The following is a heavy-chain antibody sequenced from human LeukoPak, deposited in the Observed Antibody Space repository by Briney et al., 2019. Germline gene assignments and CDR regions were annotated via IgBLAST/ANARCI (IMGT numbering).Heavy chain of an antibody. CDR2: IYYSGST. V-gene: IGHV4-39*07. D-gene: IGHD3-10*01. CDR1: GGSISSYY. CDR3: ARVVTMVRGVIKAPGWFDP. Sequence: SETLSLTCTVSGGSISSYYWGWIRQPPGKGLEWIGSIYYSGSTYYNPSLKSRVTISVDTSKNQFSLKLSSVTAADTAVYYCARVVTMVRGVIKAPGWFDPWGQGTLVTVSS. J-gene: IGHJ5*02.